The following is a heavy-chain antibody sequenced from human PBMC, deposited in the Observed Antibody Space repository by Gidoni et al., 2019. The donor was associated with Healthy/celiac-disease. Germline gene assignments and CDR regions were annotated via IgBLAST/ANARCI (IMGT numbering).Heavy chain of an antibody. Sequence: QVQLVQSGAEVTKPGASVKVSCKAFGYPFTRYGISWVRQAPGQGLEWMGWISAYNGNTNYAQKLQGRVTMTTDTSTSTAYMELRSLRSDDTAVYYCARAPGYYGQVDYYYGMDVWGQGTTVTVSS. CDR3: ARAPGYYGQVDYYYGMDV. D-gene: IGHD3-9*01. CDR2: ISAYNGNT. V-gene: IGHV1-18*01. J-gene: IGHJ6*02. CDR1: GYPFTRYG.